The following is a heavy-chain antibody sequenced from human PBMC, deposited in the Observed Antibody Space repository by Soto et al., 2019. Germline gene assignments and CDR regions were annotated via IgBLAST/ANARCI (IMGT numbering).Heavy chain of an antibody. Sequence: ASVKVSCKASGYTFTSYAMHWVRQAPGQRLEWMGWINAGNGNTKYSQKFQGRVTITRDTSASTAYMELSSLRSEDTAVYYCGFGSGIYNIDYWGQGTLVTVSS. CDR2: INAGNGNT. CDR3: GFGSGIYNIDY. CDR1: GYTFTSYA. D-gene: IGHD3-10*01. V-gene: IGHV1-3*01. J-gene: IGHJ4*02.